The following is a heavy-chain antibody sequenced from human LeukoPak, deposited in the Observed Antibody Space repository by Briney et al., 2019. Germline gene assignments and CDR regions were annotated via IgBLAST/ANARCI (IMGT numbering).Heavy chain of an antibody. CDR1: GFTFSDYY. D-gene: IGHD6-13*01. Sequence: GGSLRLSCAASGFTFSDYYMSWIRQAPGKGLEWVSYISSSGSTIYYADSVKGRFTISRDNAKNSLYLQINSLRAEDTAVYYCARDSSHSSSWPFDYWGQGTLVTVSS. CDR3: ARDSSHSSSWPFDY. J-gene: IGHJ4*02. V-gene: IGHV3-11*04. CDR2: ISSSGSTI.